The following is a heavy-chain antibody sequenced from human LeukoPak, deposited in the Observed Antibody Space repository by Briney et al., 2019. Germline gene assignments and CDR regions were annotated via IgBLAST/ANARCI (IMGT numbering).Heavy chain of an antibody. J-gene: IGHJ4*02. CDR2: IYYSGST. V-gene: IGHV4-61*01. CDR3: ASYSYYYDSSGYFDY. Sequence: PSETLSLTCTVSGGSVSSGSYYWSWIRQPPGKGLEWIGYIYYSGSTNYNPSFKSRVTISVDTSKNQFSLKLSSVTAADTAVYYCASYSYYYDSSGYFDYWGQGTLVTVSS. D-gene: IGHD3-22*01. CDR1: GGSVSSGSYY.